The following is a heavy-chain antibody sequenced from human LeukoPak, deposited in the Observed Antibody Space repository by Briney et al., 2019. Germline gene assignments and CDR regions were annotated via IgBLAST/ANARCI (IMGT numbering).Heavy chain of an antibody. CDR1: GGTFNNSA. CDR3: ARDVHGDYGSGWFDP. Sequence: SVKVSCKTSGGTFNNSAISWVRQAPGQGLEWLGGIMPLFGTAGYAQKFQGRVTITKDESTRTVYLELTSLTSDDTAVYYCARDVHGDYGSGWFDPWGQGTLVTVSS. V-gene: IGHV1-69*05. D-gene: IGHD4-17*01. J-gene: IGHJ5*02. CDR2: IMPLFGTA.